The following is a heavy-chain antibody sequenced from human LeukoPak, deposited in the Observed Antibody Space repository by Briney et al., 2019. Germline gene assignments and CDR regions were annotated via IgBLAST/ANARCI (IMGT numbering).Heavy chain of an antibody. J-gene: IGHJ6*03. CDR3: ARDDYGSGRHYYYYYMDV. D-gene: IGHD3-10*01. Sequence: ASVKVSFKASGYTFTSYGISWVRQAPGQGLEWMGWISAYNGDTNYAQKLQDRVTMTADTSTSTAYMELRSLRSDDTAMYYCARDDYGSGRHYYYYYMDVWGKGTTVTVSS. V-gene: IGHV1-18*01. CDR2: ISAYNGDT. CDR1: GYTFTSYG.